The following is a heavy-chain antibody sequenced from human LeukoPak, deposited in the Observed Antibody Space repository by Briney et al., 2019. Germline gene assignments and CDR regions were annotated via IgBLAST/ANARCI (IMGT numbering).Heavy chain of an antibody. J-gene: IGHJ2*01. V-gene: IGHV3-23*01. D-gene: IGHD7-27*01. CDR1: GFTFSSYA. CDR3: ARDRNWGKTSWYLDL. Sequence: GGSLRLSCAASGFTFSSYAMSWVRQAPGKGLEWVSAISDGGVSTYYADSVKGRFTVSRDNPKNMVYLQMSSLGAEDTAVYYCARDRNWGKTSWYLDLWGRGNLVTVSS. CDR2: ISDGGVST.